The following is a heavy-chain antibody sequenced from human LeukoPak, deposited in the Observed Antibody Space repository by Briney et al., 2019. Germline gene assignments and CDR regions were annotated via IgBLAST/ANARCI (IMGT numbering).Heavy chain of an antibody. J-gene: IGHJ4*02. CDR2: INHSGST. CDR1: GGSFSGYY. V-gene: IGHV4-34*01. CDR3: TRGKPETVFDS. D-gene: IGHD2-21*02. Sequence: PSETLSLTCAVYGGSFSGYYWSWIRQPPGKGLEWIGEINHSGSTNYNPSLKSRVTMSVDTSKDQFSLKLTSVTAADTAVYYCTRGKPETVFDSWGQGTLVTVSS.